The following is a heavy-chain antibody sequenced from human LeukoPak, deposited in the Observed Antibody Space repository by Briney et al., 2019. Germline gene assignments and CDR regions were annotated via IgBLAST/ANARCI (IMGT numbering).Heavy chain of an antibody. CDR2: VSASGGTP. D-gene: IGHD1-20*01. V-gene: IGHV3-23*01. Sequence: GGSLRLLCAASGFTFNTFAMSWVRQAPGKGLEWVAAVSASGGTPYYADSAKGRFTISRDNSKNTLYLQMNSLSPEDTAVFYCARAIRLTGGLYYFDYWGQGTLVTVSS. CDR1: GFTFNTFA. CDR3: ARAIRLTGGLYYFDY. J-gene: IGHJ4*02.